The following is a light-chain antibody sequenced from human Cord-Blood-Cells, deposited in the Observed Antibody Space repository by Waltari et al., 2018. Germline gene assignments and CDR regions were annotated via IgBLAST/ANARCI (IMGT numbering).Light chain of an antibody. J-gene: IGLJ2*01. V-gene: IGLV2-23*01. CDR2: EGS. CDR1: SRDVGSYNL. Sequence: QSALTHPASVPGSPGQSITTSCTGPSRDVGSYNLFSWYQQHPGKAPKLMIYEGSKRPSGVSNRFSGSKSGNTASLTISGLQAEDEADYYCCSYTGSSTLVFGGGTKLTVL. CDR3: CSYTGSSTLV.